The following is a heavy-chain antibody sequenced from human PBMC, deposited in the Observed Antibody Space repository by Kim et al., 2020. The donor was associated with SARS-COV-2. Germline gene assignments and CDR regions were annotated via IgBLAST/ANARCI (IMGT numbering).Heavy chain of an antibody. CDR1: GFTFSSYW. J-gene: IGHJ4*02. CDR2: IKQDGSEK. CDR3: ARRREMATTHGRYYFDY. V-gene: IGHV3-7*01. Sequence: GGSLRLSCAASGFTFSSYWMSWVRQAPGKGLEWVANIKQDGSEKYYVDSVKGRFTISRDNAKNSLYLQMNSLRAEDTAVYYCARRREMATTHGRYYFDYWDQGTLVTVSS. D-gene: IGHD5-12*01.